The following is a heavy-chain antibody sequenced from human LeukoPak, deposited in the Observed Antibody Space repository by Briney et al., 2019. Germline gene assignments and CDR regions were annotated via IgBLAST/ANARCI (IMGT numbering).Heavy chain of an antibody. J-gene: IGHJ4*02. CDR1: GGSFSDYY. CDR3: ARAGFALAPHRGTPCDY. V-gene: IGHV4-34*01. Sequence: SETLSLTCAVYGGSFSDYYWSWIRQPPGKGPEWIGEINNSGSTNYNPSLKSRVTISVNTSKNQFSLKLTSVTAADTAVYYCARAGFALAPHRGTPCDYWGKGTLVTVS. CDR2: INNSGST. D-gene: IGHD6-6*01.